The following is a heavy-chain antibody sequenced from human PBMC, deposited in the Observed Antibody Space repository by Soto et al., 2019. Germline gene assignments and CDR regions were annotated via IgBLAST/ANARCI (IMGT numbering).Heavy chain of an antibody. J-gene: IGHJ6*02. CDR2: ISGSADST. V-gene: IGHV3-23*01. CDR3: AKTRGAMIYAISVYGMDV. D-gene: IGHD2-8*01. CDR1: GFSFSSFA. Sequence: EVQLLESGGGFIHPGGSLRLSCAASGFSFSSFAMNWVRQAPGKGLEWVSIISGSADSTFFADSVKGRFTVFRDNSKNTLYLQINSLRAEDTAVYYCAKTRGAMIYAISVYGMDVWGQGTTVTVSS.